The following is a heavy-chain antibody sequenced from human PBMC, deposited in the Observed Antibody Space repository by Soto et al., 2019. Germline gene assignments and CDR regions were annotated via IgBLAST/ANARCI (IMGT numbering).Heavy chain of an antibody. CDR1: GFTFSSYA. V-gene: IGHV3-23*01. CDR2: ISGSGGST. Sequence: EVQLLESGGGLVQPGGSLRLSCAASGFTFSSYAMSWVRQAPGKGLEWVSGISGSGGSTYYADSVKGRFTISRVNSKNTLYLQMNSLRAEDTAVYYCAKDRVVSSYYYYYGMDVWGQGTTVTVSS. D-gene: IGHD3-16*02. CDR3: AKDRVVSSYYYYYGMDV. J-gene: IGHJ6*02.